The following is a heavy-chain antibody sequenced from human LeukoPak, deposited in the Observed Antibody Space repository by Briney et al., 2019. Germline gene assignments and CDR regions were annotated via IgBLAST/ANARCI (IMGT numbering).Heavy chain of an antibody. J-gene: IGHJ4*02. CDR1: GYTFTSYD. V-gene: IGHV1-8*01. CDR3: ARAPNPLPYCSGGSCYFDY. CDR2: MNPNSGNT. Sequence: ASVKVSCKASGYTFTSYDINWVRQATGQGLEWMGWMNPNSGNTGYAQKFQGRVTMTRNTSISTAYMELSSLRSEDTAVYYCARAPNPLPYCSGGSCYFDYWGQGTLVTVSS. D-gene: IGHD2-15*01.